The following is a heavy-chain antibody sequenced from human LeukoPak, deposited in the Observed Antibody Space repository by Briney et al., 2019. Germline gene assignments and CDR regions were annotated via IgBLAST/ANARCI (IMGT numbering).Heavy chain of an antibody. CDR1: GGSISSGGYY. D-gene: IGHD2-2*01. J-gene: IGHJ5*02. CDR2: IYHSGST. V-gene: IGHV4-30-2*01. CDR3: ARERGYQLLP. Sequence: SETLSLTCIVSGGSISSGGYYWSWIRQPPGKGLEWIGYIYHSGSTYYNPSLKSRVTISVDRSKNQFSLKLSSVTAADTAVYYCARERGYQLLPWGQGTLVIVSS.